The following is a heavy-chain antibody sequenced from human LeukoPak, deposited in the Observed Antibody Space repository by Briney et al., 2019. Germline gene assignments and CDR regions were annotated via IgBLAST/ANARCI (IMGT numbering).Heavy chain of an antibody. CDR2: IYPGDSDT. J-gene: IGHJ4*02. CDR1: GYSFTSYW. Sequence: GESLKISCKGSGYSFTSYWIGWVRQMPGKGLEWMGIIYPGDSDTRYSPSFQGQVTISADKSISTAYLQWSSLRASDTAMYYCARTSYYYDSSGYAPFDYWGQGTLVTVSS. V-gene: IGHV5-51*01. CDR3: ARTSYYYDSSGYAPFDY. D-gene: IGHD3-22*01.